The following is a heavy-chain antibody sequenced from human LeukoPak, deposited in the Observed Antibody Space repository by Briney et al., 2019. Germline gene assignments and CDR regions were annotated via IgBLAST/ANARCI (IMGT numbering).Heavy chain of an antibody. D-gene: IGHD5-18*01. CDR1: GFTFSSYS. J-gene: IGHJ4*02. Sequence: PGGSLRLSCAASGFTFSSYSMNWVRQAPGRGLEWVSSISSSSSYIYYADSVKGRFTISRDNAKNSLYLQMNSLRAEDTAVYYCARLNTAMEDYWGQGTLVTVSS. CDR3: ARLNTAMEDY. CDR2: ISSSSSYI. V-gene: IGHV3-21*01.